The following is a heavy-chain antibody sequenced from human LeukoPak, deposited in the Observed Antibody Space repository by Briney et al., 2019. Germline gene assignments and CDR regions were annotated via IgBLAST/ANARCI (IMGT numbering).Heavy chain of an antibody. D-gene: IGHD3-9*01. J-gene: IGHJ4*02. V-gene: IGHV4-59*01. Sequence: PETLSLTCTVSGGSISSYYWSRIRQPPGKGLEWIGYIYYSGSTNYNPSLKSRVTISVDTSKNQFSLKLSSVTAADTAVYYCARYLSGYLDYWGQGTLVTVSS. CDR3: ARYLSGYLDY. CDR1: GGSISSYY. CDR2: IYYSGST.